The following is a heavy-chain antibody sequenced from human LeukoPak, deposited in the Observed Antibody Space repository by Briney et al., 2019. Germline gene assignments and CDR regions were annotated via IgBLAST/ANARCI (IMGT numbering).Heavy chain of an antibody. Sequence: GGSLRLSCVDSGFTFTNAWMSWLRQAPGKGLEWIGRIKSKTDGETTNYAEPVRGRFTISRDDSKSAVYLQMNSLKIGDTAVYYCTTDLGTYYHGSQRLIPIDYWGQGTLVTVSS. CDR3: TTDLGTYYHGSQRLIPIDY. CDR2: IKSKTDGETT. V-gene: IGHV3-15*01. J-gene: IGHJ4*02. D-gene: IGHD3-10*01. CDR1: GFTFTNAW.